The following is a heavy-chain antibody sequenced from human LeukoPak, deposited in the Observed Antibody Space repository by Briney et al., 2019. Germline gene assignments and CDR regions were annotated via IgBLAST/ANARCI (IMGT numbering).Heavy chain of an antibody. D-gene: IGHD2-15*01. CDR3: ARRYCSGGSRYSGGNWFDP. CDR1: GGSFSGYY. J-gene: IGHJ5*02. Sequence: PSETLSLTCAVYGGSFSGYYWSWIRQPPGKGLEWIGEINHSGSTNYNPSLKSRVTISVDTSKNQFSLKLSSVTAADTAVYYCARRYCSGGSRYSGGNWFDPWGQGTLVTVSS. V-gene: IGHV4-34*01. CDR2: INHSGST.